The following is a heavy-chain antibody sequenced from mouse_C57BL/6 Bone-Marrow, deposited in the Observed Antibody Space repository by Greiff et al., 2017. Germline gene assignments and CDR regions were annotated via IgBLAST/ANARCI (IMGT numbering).Heavy chain of an antibody. D-gene: IGHD1-1*01. Sequence: EVKLVESGGGLVKPGGSLKLSCAASGFTFSSYAMSWVRQTPEKRLEWVATMSDGGSYTYYPDNVKGRFTISRDNAKNNLYLQMSHLKSEDTAMYYCSRATVVPFDYWGQGTTLTVSS. CDR2: MSDGGSYT. CDR3: SRATVVPFDY. V-gene: IGHV5-4*03. CDR1: GFTFSSYA. J-gene: IGHJ2*01.